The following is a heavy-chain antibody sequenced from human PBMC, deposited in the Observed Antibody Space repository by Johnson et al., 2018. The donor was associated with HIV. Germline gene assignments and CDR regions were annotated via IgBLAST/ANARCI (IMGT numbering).Heavy chain of an antibody. CDR3: ARSKDCSVGTCPDAFDI. D-gene: IGHD2-15*01. CDR1: GFTFRSYG. CDR2: ISYDGTNK. V-gene: IGHV3-30*03. Sequence: QVQLVESGGGVVQPGRSLRLSCAASGFTFRSYGMHWVRQAPGKGLEWVAVISYDGTNKYYADSVKGRFTISRDNSKNTLYLQMNSLRAEDTAVYYCARSKDCSVGTCPDAFDIWGQGTLVMVSS. J-gene: IGHJ3*02.